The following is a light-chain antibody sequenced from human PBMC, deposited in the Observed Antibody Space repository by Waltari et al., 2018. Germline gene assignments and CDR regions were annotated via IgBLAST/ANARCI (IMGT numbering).Light chain of an antibody. Sequence: TTLTQSPAFVSATPGDTVTIFCKASRAIDDDMNWFQQRAGESPLFIIQEASTLVPGVSRRFSSSGYGTDFTLTITNIGSEDAAYYFCLQHDDFPLTFGGGTKVEI. CDR2: EAS. J-gene: IGKJ4*01. CDR1: RAIDDD. CDR3: LQHDDFPLT. V-gene: IGKV5-2*01.